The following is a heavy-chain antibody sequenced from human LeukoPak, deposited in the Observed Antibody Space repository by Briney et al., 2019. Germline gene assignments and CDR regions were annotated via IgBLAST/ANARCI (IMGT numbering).Heavy chain of an antibody. CDR1: GGSISSYY. D-gene: IGHD4-11*01. CDR3: ARAPLFIYSNYPYHYYYMDV. CDR2: IYYSGST. Sequence: PSETLSLTCTVSGGSISSYYWSWIRQPPGKGLEWIGYIYYSGSTNYNPSLKSRVTISVDTSKNQFSLKLSSVNAADTAVYYCARAPLFIYSNYPYHYYYMDVWGKGTTVTVSS. V-gene: IGHV4-59*01. J-gene: IGHJ6*03.